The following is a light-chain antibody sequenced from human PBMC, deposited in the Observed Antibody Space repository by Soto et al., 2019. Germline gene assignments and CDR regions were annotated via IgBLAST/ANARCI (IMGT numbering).Light chain of an antibody. CDR2: LTS. Sequence: DIVMTQSPNSLPVTPGEPAFISCRSSQSLLHPNGGTYLEWYLQKQGQXPQXXIYLTSSRASGVPDRFTGILSGTDCTMKIRRVQPEDGWVYDGMQALQTPRTFGRGTKVDIK. V-gene: IGKV2-28*01. CDR3: MQALQTPRT. CDR1: QSLLHPNGGTY. J-gene: IGKJ1*01.